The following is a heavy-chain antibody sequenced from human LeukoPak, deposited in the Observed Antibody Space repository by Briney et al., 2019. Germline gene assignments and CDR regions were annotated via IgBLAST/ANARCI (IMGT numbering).Heavy chain of an antibody. J-gene: IGHJ4*02. V-gene: IGHV3-33*05. Sequence: GGSLRLSCAASGFTFNTYGINWVRQAPGKGLEWVAVISYDGSNKYYADSVKGRLTISRDNSKNTLYLQMNSLRAEDTAVYYCAREGPRGNSQFDYWGQGTLVTVSS. D-gene: IGHD2/OR15-2a*01. CDR3: AREGPRGNSQFDY. CDR2: ISYDGSNK. CDR1: GFTFNTYG.